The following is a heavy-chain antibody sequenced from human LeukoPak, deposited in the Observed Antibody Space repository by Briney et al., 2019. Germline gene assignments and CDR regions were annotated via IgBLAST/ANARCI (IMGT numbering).Heavy chain of an antibody. D-gene: IGHD4-17*01. CDR2: ISSRGSSI. CDR1: GFTFSSYE. J-gene: IGHJ4*02. V-gene: IGHV3-48*03. Sequence: PGGSLRLSCAASGFTFSSYEMNWVRQAPGKGLEWISYISSRGSSIYYVDSVKGRFTISRDNAKNSLYLQMNSLRAEDTAVYYCARDNGDPRTYFDYWGQGTLVTVSS. CDR3: ARDNGDPRTYFDY.